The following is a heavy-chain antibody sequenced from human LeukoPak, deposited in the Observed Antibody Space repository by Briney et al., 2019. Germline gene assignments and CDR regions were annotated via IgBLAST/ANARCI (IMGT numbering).Heavy chain of an antibody. CDR2: LFYGGST. J-gene: IGHJ4*02. V-gene: IGHV4-39*07. D-gene: IGHD6-19*01. CDR1: GGSISSSNYY. CDR3: ARAGYSSGWLAYFDY. Sequence: SETLSLTCTVSGGSISSSNYYWGWIRQPPGKGLEWIGSLFYGGSTFYNSSLKSRLTISVDTSRNQFSLKLSSVTAADTAVYYCARAGYSSGWLAYFDYWGQGTLVTVSP.